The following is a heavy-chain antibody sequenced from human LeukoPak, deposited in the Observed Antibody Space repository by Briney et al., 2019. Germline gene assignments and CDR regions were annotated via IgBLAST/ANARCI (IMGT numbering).Heavy chain of an antibody. CDR1: GYTFTGYY. D-gene: IGHD3-10*01. CDR3: ARNVHSGFDY. J-gene: IGHJ4*02. CDR2: IDPSGGST. Sequence: ASVKVSCKASGYTFTGYYMHWVRQAPGEGLEWMGFIDPSGGSTTYAQNFQGRVTMTRDMSTSTVYMELSSLRSEDTALYYCARNVHSGFDYWGQGSLVTVSS. V-gene: IGHV1-46*01.